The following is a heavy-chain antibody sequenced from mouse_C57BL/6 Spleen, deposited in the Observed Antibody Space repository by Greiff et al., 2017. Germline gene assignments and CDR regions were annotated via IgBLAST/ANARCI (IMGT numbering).Heavy chain of an antibody. CDR3: KDLLGDY. Sequence: EVQVEESGGGLVQPGGSMKLSCVASGFTFSNYWMNWVRQSPEKGLEWVAQIRLKSDNYATHYAESVKGRFTISRADSKSSVYLQMNNLRAEYTGIYYCKDLLGDYWGQGTTLTVSS. CDR1: GFTFSNYW. D-gene: IGHD2-1*01. CDR2: IRLKSDNYAT. J-gene: IGHJ2*01. V-gene: IGHV6-3*01.